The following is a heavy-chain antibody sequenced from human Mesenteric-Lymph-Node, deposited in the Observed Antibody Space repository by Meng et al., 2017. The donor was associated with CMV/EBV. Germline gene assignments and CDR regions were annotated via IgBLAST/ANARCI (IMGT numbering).Heavy chain of an antibody. CDR3: ARDAERGGLGYYGMDV. J-gene: IGHJ6*02. D-gene: IGHD3-16*01. CDR1: GGTFSSYA. CDR2: IIPILGKA. Sequence: SVKVSCKASGGTFSSYAISWVRQAPGQGLEWMGGIIPILGKAHYAQSFQDRVTLTADKSTSTMFMELSSLRSDDTAVYYCARDAERGGLGYYGMDVWGQGTTVTVSS. V-gene: IGHV1-69*10.